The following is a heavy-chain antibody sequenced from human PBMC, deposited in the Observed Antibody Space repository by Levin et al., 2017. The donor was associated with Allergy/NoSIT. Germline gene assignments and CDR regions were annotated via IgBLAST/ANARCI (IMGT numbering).Heavy chain of an antibody. D-gene: IGHD6-13*01. CDR2: INPNSGGT. CDR3: ARDRRYSSSWQDFDY. V-gene: IGHV1-2*06. CDR1: GYTFTGYY. J-gene: IGHJ4*02. Sequence: ASVKVSCKASGYTFTGYYMHWVRQAPGQGIEWMGRINPNSGGTNYAQKFQRRVTMTRDTSISTAYMELSRLRSDDTAVYYCARDRRYSSSWQDFDYWGQGTLVTVSS.